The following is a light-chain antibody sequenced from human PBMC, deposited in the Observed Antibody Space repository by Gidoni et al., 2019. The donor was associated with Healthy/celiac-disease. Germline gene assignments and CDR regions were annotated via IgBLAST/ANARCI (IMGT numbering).Light chain of an antibody. V-gene: IGKV3-15*01. CDR3: QQYNNWPPGYS. Sequence: EIVITQSPATLSVSPGERATLSCMASQSVSSNLACYQQKPGQAPRLLIYGASTRATGIPARFSGSGSGTEFTLTISSLQSEDFAVYYCQQYNNWPPGYSFGQXTKLEIK. CDR1: QSVSSN. J-gene: IGKJ2*03. CDR2: GAS.